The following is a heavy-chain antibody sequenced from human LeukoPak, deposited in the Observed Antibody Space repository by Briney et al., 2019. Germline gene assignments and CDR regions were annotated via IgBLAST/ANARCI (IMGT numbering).Heavy chain of an antibody. CDR1: GFTFSNAW. CDR3: TRVRKPSLGWYFDL. D-gene: IGHD2-2*01. V-gene: IGHV3-15*01. J-gene: IGHJ2*01. Sequence: GGSLRLSCAASGFTFSNAWMSWVRQAPGKGLEWVGRIKSKTDGGTTDYAAPVKGRFTISRDDSKNTLYLQMNSLRAEDTAVYYCTRVRKPSLGWYFDLWGRGTLVTVSS. CDR2: IKSKTDGGTT.